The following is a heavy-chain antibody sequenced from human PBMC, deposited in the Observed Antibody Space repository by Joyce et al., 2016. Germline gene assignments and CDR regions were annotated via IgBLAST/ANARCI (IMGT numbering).Heavy chain of an antibody. CDR1: GGSISSSSSTYY. D-gene: IGHD3-3*01. Sequence: QLQLQESGPGLVKPSETLSLTCTVSGGSISSSSSTYYWGWIRQPPGKGLEWIGGVYYSGHAQYNPSRKSRLTISVDRSESQFFLKMSSVTAADTAIYYCARQRITVFGVAPSGTWFDPWGQGTLVTVSS. CDR3: ARQRITVFGVAPSGTWFDP. J-gene: IGHJ5*02. V-gene: IGHV4-39*01. CDR2: VYYSGHA.